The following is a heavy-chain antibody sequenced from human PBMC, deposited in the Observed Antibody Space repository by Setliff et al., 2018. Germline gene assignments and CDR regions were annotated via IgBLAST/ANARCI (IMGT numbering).Heavy chain of an antibody. J-gene: IGHJ3*01. Sequence: PSETLSLSCAASGFTFSNSWMSWVRQAPGKGLEWVANIKQDGSEKYYVDSVKGRFTISRDNAKNSLYLQMNGLKTEDTAVYYCVRHMTYYDFWRGYYSTSDAFHVWGQGTMVTVSS. CDR2: IKQDGSEK. CDR3: VRHMTYYDFWRGYYSTSDAFHV. CDR1: GFTFSNSW. V-gene: IGHV3-7*03. D-gene: IGHD3-3*01.